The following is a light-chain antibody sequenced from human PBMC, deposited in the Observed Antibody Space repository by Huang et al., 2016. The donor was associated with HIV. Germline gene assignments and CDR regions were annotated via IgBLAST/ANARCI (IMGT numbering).Light chain of an antibody. V-gene: IGKV4-1*01. Sequence: DIVVTQSPDSLALSLGGRAAIHCTASPSFLKTSNNKKCRSWYQLNQGQPPKLLIYWASTRESGVPDRVSGSGSGTHFTLTIASLQAEDVAVYYCHQYYDTPQTFGQGTKVEVK. J-gene: IGKJ1*01. CDR2: WAS. CDR1: PSFLKTSNNKKC. CDR3: HQYYDTPQT.